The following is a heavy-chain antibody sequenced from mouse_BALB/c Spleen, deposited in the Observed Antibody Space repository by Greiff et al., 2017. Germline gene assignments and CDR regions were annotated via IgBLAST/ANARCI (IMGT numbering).Heavy chain of an antibody. Sequence: VQLQQSGAELAKPGASVKMSCKASGYTFTSYWMHWVKQRPGQGLEWIGYINPSTGYTEYNQKFKDKATLTADKSSSTAYMQLSSLTSEDSAVYYCARSDYDEYFDVWGAGTTVTVSS. CDR2: INPSTGYT. CDR3: ARSDYDEYFDV. V-gene: IGHV1-7*01. J-gene: IGHJ1*01. D-gene: IGHD2-4*01. CDR1: GYTFTSYW.